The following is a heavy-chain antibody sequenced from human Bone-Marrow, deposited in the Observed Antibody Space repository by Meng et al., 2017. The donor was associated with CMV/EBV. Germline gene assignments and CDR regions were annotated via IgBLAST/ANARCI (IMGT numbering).Heavy chain of an antibody. CDR3: ARGAPSGFDP. Sequence: GESLKISCATSGFTFSSYDMHWARQPTGKGLEWVSGIATDGATFYTGSVKGRFTISRENGMNSLYLQMNSLRADDTAVYYCARGAPSGFDPWGQGTLVTVSS. J-gene: IGHJ5*02. CDR1: GFTFSSYD. V-gene: IGHV3-13*01. CDR2: IATDGAT.